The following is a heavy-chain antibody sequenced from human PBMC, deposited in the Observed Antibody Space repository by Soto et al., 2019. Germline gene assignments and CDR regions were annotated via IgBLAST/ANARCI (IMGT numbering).Heavy chain of an antibody. Sequence: GGSLRLSCAVSGSTFRNYAMSWVRQAPGKGLEWVAGITGTGSSTSYSDSVRGRFTISRDNSKNTLYLLMNSLRAEDTAVYWCAKTPNSRLLNSWGQGALVTVSS. D-gene: IGHD3-9*01. CDR1: GSTFRNYA. CDR3: AKTPNSRLLNS. V-gene: IGHV3-23*01. CDR2: ITGTGSST. J-gene: IGHJ4*02.